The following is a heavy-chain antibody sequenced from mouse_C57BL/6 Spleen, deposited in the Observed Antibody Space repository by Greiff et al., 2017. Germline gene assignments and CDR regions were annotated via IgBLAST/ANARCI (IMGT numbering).Heavy chain of an antibody. CDR2: IDPSDSYT. D-gene: IGHD3-2*02. CDR3: ARGDSSGYKFAY. J-gene: IGHJ3*01. V-gene: IGHV1-69*01. Sequence: QVQLKQPGAELVMPGASVKLSCKASGYTFTSYWMHWVKQRPGQGLEWIGEIDPSDSYTNYNQKFKGKSTLTVDKSSSTAYMQLSSLTSEDSAVYYCARGDSSGYKFAYWGQGTLVTVSA. CDR1: GYTFTSYW.